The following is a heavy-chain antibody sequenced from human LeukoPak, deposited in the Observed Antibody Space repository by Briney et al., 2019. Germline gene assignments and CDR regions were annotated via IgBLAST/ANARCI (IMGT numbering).Heavy chain of an antibody. CDR2: IYGSGST. J-gene: IGHJ4*02. CDR1: GGSISSYY. Sequence: SETLSLTCTVSGGSISSYYWSWIRQPPGKGLEWIGHIYGSGSTNYNPSLKSRVTLSVDTSKNQFSLKLSSVTAADTAVYYCARVDSYGSFDYWGQGTLVTVSS. D-gene: IGHD5-18*01. V-gene: IGHV4-59*01. CDR3: ARVDSYGSFDY.